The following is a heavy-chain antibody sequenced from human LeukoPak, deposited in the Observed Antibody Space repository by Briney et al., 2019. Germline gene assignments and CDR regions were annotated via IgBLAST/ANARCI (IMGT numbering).Heavy chain of an antibody. CDR2: ISNLGTHI. Sequence: PGGSLRLSCVVSGFMFRDYGMNWVRQAPSKGMEWVSSISNLGTHIYYADSVKGRFTIPRDNAKKSLCIQMNSLRTEEPAVYYSARDPEVVVTAISDYWGQGTLVTVSS. CDR3: ARDPEVVVTAISDY. D-gene: IGHD2-21*02. J-gene: IGHJ4*02. CDR1: GFMFRDYG. V-gene: IGHV3-21*01.